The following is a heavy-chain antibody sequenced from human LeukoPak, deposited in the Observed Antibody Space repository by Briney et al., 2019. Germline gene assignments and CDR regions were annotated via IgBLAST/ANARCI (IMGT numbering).Heavy chain of an antibody. CDR3: ASSKSYYYYYGMDV. CDR1: GYTFTSYA. CDR2: INAGNGNT. Sequence: GASVKVSCKASGYTFTSYAMHWVRQAPGQRLEWMGWINAGNGNTKYSQKFQGRVTITRDTSASTAYMELSSLRSEGTAVYYCASSKSYYYYYGMDVWGQGTTVTVSS. J-gene: IGHJ6*02. V-gene: IGHV1-3*01.